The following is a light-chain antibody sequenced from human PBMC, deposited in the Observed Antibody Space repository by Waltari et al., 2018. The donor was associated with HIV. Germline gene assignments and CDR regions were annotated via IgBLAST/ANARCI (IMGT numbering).Light chain of an antibody. V-gene: IGLV1-44*01. CDR3: ASWDDSLNVML. Sequence: QSVLTQPPSAPGTPGQRVTISCSGGASNIGRNSVSWYQQVPGTAPKLLIYSNQQRPSGVPERYSGSKSGTSASLAIYGLQSEDEADYYCASWDDSLNVMLFGGGTKLTV. CDR2: SNQ. J-gene: IGLJ2*01. CDR1: ASNIGRNS.